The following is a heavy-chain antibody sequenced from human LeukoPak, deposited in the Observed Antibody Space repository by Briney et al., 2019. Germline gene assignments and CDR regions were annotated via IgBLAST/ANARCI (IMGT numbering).Heavy chain of an antibody. CDR1: GSTFTGYY. V-gene: IGHV1-2*02. D-gene: IGHD3-22*01. J-gene: IGHJ4*02. CDR3: AGTYYYDSSGYSY. CDR2: INPNSGGT. Sequence: GASVKVSCNASGSTFTGYYLHWVRQPPGPGLGWVGWINPNSGGTNYSQKFQGRVTLTMDTSISTAYMDLSRLRSDDTAVYYCAGTYYYDSSGYSYWGQGTLVTVSS.